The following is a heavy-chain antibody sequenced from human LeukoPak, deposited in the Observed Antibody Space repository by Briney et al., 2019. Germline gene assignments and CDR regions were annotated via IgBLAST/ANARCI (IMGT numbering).Heavy chain of an antibody. D-gene: IGHD6-13*01. V-gene: IGHV3-9*01. CDR2: ISWNSGSI. Sequence: GGSLRLSCAASGFTFDVDAMHSARHAARKGLEWVSGISWNSGSIGYADSVKGRFTISRDNAKNSLYLQMNSLRAEDTALYYCAKDLAAAGLFDYWGQGTLVTVSS. J-gene: IGHJ4*02. CDR1: GFTFDVDA. CDR3: AKDLAAAGLFDY.